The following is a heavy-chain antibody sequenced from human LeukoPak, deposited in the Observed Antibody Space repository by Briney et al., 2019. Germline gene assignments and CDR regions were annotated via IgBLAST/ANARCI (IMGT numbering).Heavy chain of an antibody. V-gene: IGHV3-30-3*01. Sequence: GGSLRLSCAASGFTFSSYAMHWVRQAPGKGLEWVAVISYDGSNKYYADSVKGRFTISRDNSKNTLYLQMSSLKTEDTAVYYCTTALTIFGVVPKTLKHWGQGTLVTVSS. CDR3: TTALTIFGVVPKTLKH. CDR1: GFTFSSYA. D-gene: IGHD3-3*01. J-gene: IGHJ4*02. CDR2: ISYDGSNK.